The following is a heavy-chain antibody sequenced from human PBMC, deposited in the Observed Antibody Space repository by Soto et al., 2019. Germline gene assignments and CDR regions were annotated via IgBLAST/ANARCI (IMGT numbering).Heavy chain of an antibody. CDR3: AKDRGHLAEGSITGRGNFNK. Sequence: QIQLVESGGGVVQPGASQRLSCAASGFTLSSYGMHWVRQAPGKGLEWVAVISYNGNNQYYADSVRGRFTISRDNSKSSLYLQTNRVTAEDTAIYYCAKDRGHLAEGSITGRGNFNKWGQEPMFTVSS. J-gene: IGHJ3*01. V-gene: IGHV3-30*18. D-gene: IGHD2-21*02. CDR1: GFTLSSYG. CDR2: ISYNGNNQ.